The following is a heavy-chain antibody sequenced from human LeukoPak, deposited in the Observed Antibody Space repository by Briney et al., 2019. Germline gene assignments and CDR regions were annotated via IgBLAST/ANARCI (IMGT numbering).Heavy chain of an antibody. V-gene: IGHV3-21*01. CDR2: ISSSSSYI. Sequence: GGSLTLFCAASGFIFRSYEMNWVRQAPGKGLEWVSSISSSSSYIYYAASVKGRFTISRDNAKNSLYLQMNRLRAEDTAVYYCARERQLERLAFGKEGSPFDYWGQGTLVTVSS. D-gene: IGHD1-1*01. CDR1: GFIFRSYE. J-gene: IGHJ4*02. CDR3: ARERQLERLAFGKEGSPFDY.